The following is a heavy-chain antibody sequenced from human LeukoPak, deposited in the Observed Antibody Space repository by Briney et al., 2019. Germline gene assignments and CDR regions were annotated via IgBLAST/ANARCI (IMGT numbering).Heavy chain of an antibody. D-gene: IGHD1-14*01. V-gene: IGHV4-59*01. CDR2: IYYSGST. J-gene: IGHJ5*02. Sequence: SETLSLTCTVSGGSISSYYWTWVRQPPGKGLEWIGNIYYSGSTNYNPSLKSRVSMSVDTSNIQFSLKLSSVTAADTAVYYCARGGTYNGILSFDPWGQGTLVTVSS. CDR1: GGSISSYY. CDR3: ARGGTYNGILSFDP.